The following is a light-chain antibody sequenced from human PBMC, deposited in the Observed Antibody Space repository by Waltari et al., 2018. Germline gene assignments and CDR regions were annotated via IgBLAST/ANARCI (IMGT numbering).Light chain of an antibody. V-gene: IGLV1-51*02. J-gene: IGLJ2*01. Sequence: QSVLTQPPSVSAAPGQKVIISCSGSTSNIGNNYVSWYQQFPGAAPKGFIDESEKRPSGIPARFSGSKSGTSASLGITGLQTGDEAAYYCGTWDNNLNALVFGGGTKLTVL. CDR3: GTWDNNLNALV. CDR1: TSNIGNNY. CDR2: ESE.